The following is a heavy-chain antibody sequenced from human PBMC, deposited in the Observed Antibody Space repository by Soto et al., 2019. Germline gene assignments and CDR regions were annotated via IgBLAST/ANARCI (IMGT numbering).Heavy chain of an antibody. D-gene: IGHD3-22*01. V-gene: IGHV3-21*01. J-gene: IGHJ4*02. Sequence: GGSLRVSCAALGFTFCGISMNWVCPAPGSGLESGSSVTSSPSSMFYADMVEGRFTISRVDAKESLLVQKNSLRADDTAVYYCAREADFASIGYVLDYWGLGTLVTVSS. CDR2: VTSSPSSM. CDR1: GFTFCGIS. CDR3: AREADFASIGYVLDY.